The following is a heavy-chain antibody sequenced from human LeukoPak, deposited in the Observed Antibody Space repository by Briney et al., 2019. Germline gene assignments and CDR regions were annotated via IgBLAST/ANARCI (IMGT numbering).Heavy chain of an antibody. J-gene: IGHJ3*02. CDR1: GFTFSSYV. V-gene: IGHV3-30*01. Sequence: PGRSLRLYCAASGFTFSSYVLHWVRQAPGKGLEWMAAISYDGSNNYYAAYVKGRFTISRDNSKNTLYLQMNSLRTEDTAVYYCARDREYYYDTSGLANDAFHIWGQGTMVTVSS. CDR3: ARDREYYYDTSGLANDAFHI. CDR2: ISYDGSNN. D-gene: IGHD3-22*01.